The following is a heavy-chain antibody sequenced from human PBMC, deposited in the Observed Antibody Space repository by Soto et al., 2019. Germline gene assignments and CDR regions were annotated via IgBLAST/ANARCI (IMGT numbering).Heavy chain of an antibody. V-gene: IGHV4-59*01. CDR3: ARDPYCTNGVCSAGVMDV. CDR2: IYYSGIT. CDR1: GGSISSDY. Sequence: SETLSLTCTVSGGSISSDYWSWVRQPPGKGLEWIGYIYYSGITNYNPSLKSRVTISLDTSKNQFSLKLSSVTAADTAVYYCARDPYCTNGVCSAGVMDVWGKGTTVTVSS. J-gene: IGHJ6*01. D-gene: IGHD2-8*01.